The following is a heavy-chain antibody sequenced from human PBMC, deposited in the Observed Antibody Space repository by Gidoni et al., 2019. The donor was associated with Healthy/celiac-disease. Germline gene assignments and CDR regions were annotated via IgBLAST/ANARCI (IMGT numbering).Heavy chain of an antibody. CDR3: ARDPYGDRTFDY. D-gene: IGHD4-17*01. CDR2: IYYSGST. J-gene: IGHJ4*02. Sequence: QLQLQESGPGLVKPSETMSLTCTVSGGSISSRSYYWGWIRQPPGKGLEWIGSIYYSGSTYFTPSLKSRVPISVDTSKNQFSLKLSSVTAADTAVYYCARDPYGDRTFDYWGQGTLVTVSS. V-gene: IGHV4-39*02. CDR1: GGSISSRSYY.